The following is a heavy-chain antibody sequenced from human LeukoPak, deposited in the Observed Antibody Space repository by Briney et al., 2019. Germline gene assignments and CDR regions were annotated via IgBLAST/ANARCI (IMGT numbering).Heavy chain of an antibody. J-gene: IGHJ4*02. V-gene: IGHV1-18*04. CDR1: GYNFDRYG. Sequence: VASVEVSCEGSGYNFDRYGVNWVRQAPGQGLEWVGWISTYNGNTFYVQKFEGRVTMTTDTSTNTVYMDLRSLRSDDTAVYYCARDLEHCRNIICSNSAYWGQGTLVTVSS. CDR3: ARDLEHCRNIICSNSAY. CDR2: ISTYNGNT. D-gene: IGHD2-2*01.